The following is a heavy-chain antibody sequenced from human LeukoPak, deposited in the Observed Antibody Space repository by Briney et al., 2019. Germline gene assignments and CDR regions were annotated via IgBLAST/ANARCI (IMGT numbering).Heavy chain of an antibody. Sequence: GGSLGLSCAASGFTFSSYWMHWVRQAPGKGLVWVSCTWTDGISTSYADSVKGRFTISRDNAKNTLYLQMNSLRAEDTAVYYCARGVGPLGYYYNMDVWGQGTTVTVSS. D-gene: IGHD2-2*01. J-gene: IGHJ6*02. V-gene: IGHV3-74*01. CDR3: ARGVGPLGYYYNMDV. CDR2: TWTDGIST. CDR1: GFTFSSYW.